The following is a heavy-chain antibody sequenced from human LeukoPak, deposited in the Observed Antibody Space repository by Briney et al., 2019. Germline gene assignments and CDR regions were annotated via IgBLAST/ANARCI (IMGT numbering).Heavy chain of an antibody. Sequence: SETLSLTCTVSGGSISSYYWSWIRQPPGKGLEWIGYIYYSGSTNYNPSLKSRVTISVDTSKNQFSLKLSSVTAADTAVYYCARHQLWFGEVRPYYYGMDVWGQGTTVTVSS. CDR1: GGSISSYY. V-gene: IGHV4-59*01. D-gene: IGHD3-10*01. J-gene: IGHJ6*02. CDR2: IYYSGST. CDR3: ARHQLWFGEVRPYYYGMDV.